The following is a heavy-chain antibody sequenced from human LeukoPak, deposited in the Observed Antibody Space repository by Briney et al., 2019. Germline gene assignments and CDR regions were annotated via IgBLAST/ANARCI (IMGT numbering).Heavy chain of an antibody. D-gene: IGHD3-22*01. Sequence: SETLSLTCTVSGGSISSYYWSWIRQPPGKGLEWIGYIYYSGSTNYNPSLKSRVTISVDTSKNQFSLKLSSVTAADTAVYYCARTGDSSGYYYDRWFDPWGQGTLVTVSS. CDR2: IYYSGST. CDR1: GGSISSYY. V-gene: IGHV4-59*01. CDR3: ARTGDSSGYYYDRWFDP. J-gene: IGHJ5*02.